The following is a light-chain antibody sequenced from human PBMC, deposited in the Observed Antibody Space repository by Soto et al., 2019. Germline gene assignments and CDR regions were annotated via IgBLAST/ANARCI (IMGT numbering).Light chain of an antibody. Sequence: QSALTQPASVSGSPGQSITISCTEISSDVGEYTYVSWYQQHPGTPPKLIIYDVSNRPSGVSNRFSGSKSGSTASLTISGLQAEDEADYYCSAYTSSIALYVFGAGTKVTVL. J-gene: IGLJ1*01. CDR1: SSDVGEYTY. CDR2: DVS. CDR3: SAYTSSIALYV. V-gene: IGLV2-14*03.